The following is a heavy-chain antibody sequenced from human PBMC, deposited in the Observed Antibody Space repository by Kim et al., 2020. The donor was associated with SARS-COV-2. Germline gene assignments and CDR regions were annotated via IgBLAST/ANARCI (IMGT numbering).Heavy chain of an antibody. CDR2: ISGSGGST. J-gene: IGHJ1*01. V-gene: IGHV3-23*01. CDR1: GFTFSSYA. D-gene: IGHD3-22*01. CDR3: AKDPGTTMIVVVITTGEYSEN. Sequence: GGSLRLSCAASGFTFSSYAMSWVRQAPGKGLEWVSAISGSGGSTYYADSVKGRFTISRDNSKNKLYLQMNSLRAEDTDVYYCAKDPGTTMIVVVITTGEYSENRGQGNLISVST.